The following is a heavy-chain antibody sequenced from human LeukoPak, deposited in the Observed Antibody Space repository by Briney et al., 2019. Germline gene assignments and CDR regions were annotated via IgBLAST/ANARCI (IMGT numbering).Heavy chain of an antibody. CDR3: AKDMVAVAGNDYYGMDV. V-gene: IGHV3-21*04. Sequence: KSGGSLRLSCAASGFTFSSYSMNWVRQAPGKGLEWVSSISSSSSYIYYADSVKGRFTISRDNAKNSLYLQMNSLRAEDTALYYCAKDMVAVAGNDYYGMDVWGQGTTVTVSS. D-gene: IGHD6-19*01. CDR1: GFTFSSYS. CDR2: ISSSSSYI. J-gene: IGHJ6*02.